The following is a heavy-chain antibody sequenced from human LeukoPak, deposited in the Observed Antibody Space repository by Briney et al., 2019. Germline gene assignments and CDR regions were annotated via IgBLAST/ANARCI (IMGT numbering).Heavy chain of an antibody. CDR1: GFTVSSNY. CDR3: AKDRYRQLALDY. V-gene: IGHV3-66*01. Sequence: GGSLRLSCAASGFTVSSNYMSWVRQAPGKGLEWVSVIYSGGSTYYADSVKGRFTISRDNSKNTLYLQMNSLRADDTAVYYCAKDRYRQLALDYWGQGTLVTVSS. CDR2: IYSGGST. D-gene: IGHD6-13*01. J-gene: IGHJ4*02.